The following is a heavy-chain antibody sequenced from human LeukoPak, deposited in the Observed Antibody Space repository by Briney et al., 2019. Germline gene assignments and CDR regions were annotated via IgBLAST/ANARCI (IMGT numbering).Heavy chain of an antibody. J-gene: IGHJ4*02. D-gene: IGHD6-19*01. CDR2: ISGAGGST. Sequence: GGSLRLSCAASGFTFSTYGMSWVRQAPGKGLEWVSAISGAGGSTYYADSLKGRFTISRDNSKNTLYLQMNSLRVEHTAIYYCAKRVAYSSGYYWDYWGQGTLVTVSS. CDR3: AKRVAYSSGYYWDY. CDR1: GFTFSTYG. V-gene: IGHV3-23*01.